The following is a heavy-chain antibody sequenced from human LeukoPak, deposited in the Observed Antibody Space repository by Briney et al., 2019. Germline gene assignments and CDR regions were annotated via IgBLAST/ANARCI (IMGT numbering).Heavy chain of an antibody. CDR1: GASISNYY. J-gene: IGHJ4*02. D-gene: IGHD1-26*01. CDR3: ARLGSYHDF. V-gene: IGHV4-4*09. CDR2: NHSSGGS. Sequence: PSETLSLTCTVSGASISNYYWSWIRQTPEKGLKWMGHNHSSGGSSYYPSLKSRLTLSIDTSRNQLSLKLPSVTAADTAVYFCARLGSYHDFWGQGALVTVSS.